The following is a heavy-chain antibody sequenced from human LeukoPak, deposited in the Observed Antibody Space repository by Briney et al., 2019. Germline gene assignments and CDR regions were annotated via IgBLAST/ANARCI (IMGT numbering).Heavy chain of an antibody. CDR2: TRKKGNSYNT. J-gene: IGHJ4*02. CDR3: ARSYGSGTYPFDY. CDR1: GFTFSDHY. Sequence: GGSLRLSCAASGFTFSDHYMDWVRQAPGKGLEWVGRTRKKGNSYNTEYAATVKGSITISRDDSKNSLYLQMNSLKTEDTAVYYCARSYGSGTYPFDYWGQGTLVTVSS. V-gene: IGHV3-72*01. D-gene: IGHD3-10*01.